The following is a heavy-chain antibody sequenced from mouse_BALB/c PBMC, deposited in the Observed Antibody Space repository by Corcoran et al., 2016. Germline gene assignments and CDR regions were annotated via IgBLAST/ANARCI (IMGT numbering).Heavy chain of an antibody. CDR3: TIYDYGFAY. CDR2: INPSNGGT. CDR1: GYTLTSYW. D-gene: IGHD2-4*01. J-gene: IGHJ3*01. V-gene: IGHV1-53*01. Sequence: QVQLQQPGAELVKPGASVKLCCKAAGYTLTSYWMHGVKMRPGQGLEWIGEINPSNGGTNYNEKFKRKATPTVAKSSSTAYMQLISLTSEDSAVYYCTIYDYGFAYWGQGTLVTVSA.